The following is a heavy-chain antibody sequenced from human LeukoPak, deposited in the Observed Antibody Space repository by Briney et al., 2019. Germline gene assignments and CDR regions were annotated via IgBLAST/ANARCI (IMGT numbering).Heavy chain of an antibody. CDR2: ITKGGATV. J-gene: IGHJ5*02. CDR3: ARLSVAVTRRFDL. V-gene: IGHV3-48*03. D-gene: IGHD6-19*01. Sequence: PGGSLRLSCATFGFTLSNYEMNWVRLTPGKGLEWISYITKGGATVLYAESVKGRFTISRDSANNSLYLQMNSLRAEDTAFYFCARLSVAVTRRFDLWGQGTLVTVSS. CDR1: GFTLSNYE.